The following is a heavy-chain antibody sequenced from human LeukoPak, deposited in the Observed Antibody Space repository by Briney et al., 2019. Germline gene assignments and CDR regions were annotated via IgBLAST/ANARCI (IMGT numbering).Heavy chain of an antibody. CDR2: ISGSGGST. J-gene: IGHJ4*02. Sequence: PGGSLRLSCAASGFTFSSYVLSWVRRAPGKGLEWVSGISGSGGSTYYADSVKGRFTISRDNSKNTLYLQMNSLRAEDTAVYYCAKENYYDILTGYSYEFDYWGQGTLVTVSS. V-gene: IGHV3-23*01. CDR1: GFTFSSYV. CDR3: AKENYYDILTGYSYEFDY. D-gene: IGHD3-9*01.